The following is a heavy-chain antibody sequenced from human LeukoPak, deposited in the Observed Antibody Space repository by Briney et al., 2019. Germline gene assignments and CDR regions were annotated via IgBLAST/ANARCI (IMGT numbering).Heavy chain of an antibody. CDR3: ARSYRGLVRFDY. Sequence: ASVKVSCKASGYTFTGYAMHWVRQAPGQRLEWMGWINAGNGNTKYSQKFQGRVTITRDTSASTAYMELSSLRSEDTAVYYCARSYRGLVRFDYWGQGTLVTVSS. V-gene: IGHV1-3*01. CDR1: GYTFTGYA. D-gene: IGHD3/OR15-3a*01. CDR2: INAGNGNT. J-gene: IGHJ4*02.